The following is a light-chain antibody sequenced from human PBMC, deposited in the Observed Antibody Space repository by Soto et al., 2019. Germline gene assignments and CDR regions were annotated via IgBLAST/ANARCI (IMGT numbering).Light chain of an antibody. CDR1: QSISSY. CDR2: AAS. V-gene: IGKV1-39*01. J-gene: IGKJ1*01. Sequence: DSQMTQSPSSLSASVGDRVTITCLASQSISSYLNWYQQKPGKAPKLLIYAASSLQSGVPSRFSGSGSGTDFTLTISSLQPEDFATYYCQQSYSTPWTFGQGTKVEIK. CDR3: QQSYSTPWT.